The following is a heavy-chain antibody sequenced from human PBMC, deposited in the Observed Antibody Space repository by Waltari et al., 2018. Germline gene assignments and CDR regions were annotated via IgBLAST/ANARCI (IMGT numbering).Heavy chain of an antibody. V-gene: IGHV1-2*02. CDR1: GYTFTGYY. CDR2: INPNSGGT. Sequence: QVQLVQSGAEVKKPGASVKVSCKASGYTFTGYYMHWVRQAPGQGLGWMGWINPNSGGTNDAQKFQGRVTMTRDTSISTAYMELSRLRSDDTAVYYCARDRPGYSSSWGYYYYGMDVWGQGTTVTVSS. J-gene: IGHJ6*02. D-gene: IGHD6-13*01. CDR3: ARDRPGYSSSWGYYYYGMDV.